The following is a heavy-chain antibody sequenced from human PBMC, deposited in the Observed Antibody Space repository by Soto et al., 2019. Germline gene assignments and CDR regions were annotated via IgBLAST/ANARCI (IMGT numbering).Heavy chain of an antibody. J-gene: IGHJ6*02. V-gene: IGHV3-23*01. CDR1: GFTFSSYG. D-gene: IGHD2-2*01. Sequence: EVQLLESGGGLVQPGGSLRLSCAASGFTFSSYGMSWVRQAPGKGLEWVSAISGSGGSTYYADSVKGRFTISRDISNNAIYLQTNSLRAEDTAVYYCAVDIVVVPAAKTSSNYYYYGMALWGQGTTVTVSS. CDR2: ISGSGGST. CDR3: AVDIVVVPAAKTSSNYYYYGMAL.